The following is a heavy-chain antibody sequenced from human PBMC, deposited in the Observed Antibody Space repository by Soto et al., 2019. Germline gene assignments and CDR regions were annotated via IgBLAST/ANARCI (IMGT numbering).Heavy chain of an antibody. CDR3: AREYSGYFDY. CDR1: GFTFCSYS. Sequence: GGSLRLSCAASGFTFCSYSMNGVRQAPGKGLEWVSSISSSSSYIYYADSVKGRFSISRDNAKNSLYLQMNSLRAEDTAVYYCAREYSGYFDYWGQGTLVTVSS. D-gene: IGHD5-12*01. J-gene: IGHJ4*02. V-gene: IGHV3-21*01. CDR2: ISSSSSYI.